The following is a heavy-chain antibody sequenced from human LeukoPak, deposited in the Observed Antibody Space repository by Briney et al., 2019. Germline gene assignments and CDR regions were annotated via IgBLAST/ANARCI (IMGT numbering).Heavy chain of an antibody. D-gene: IGHD4-23*01. Sequence: GGSLRLSCAASGITFSSYGMSWVRQAAGKGLEWVSGVSGSGDITYYADSVKGRFTISRDSSKNTLYLQMNSLRAEDTAVYYCAKRTTVVTSPIDIWGQGTMVTVSS. CDR2: VSGSGDIT. CDR3: AKRTTVVTSPIDI. CDR1: GITFSSYG. J-gene: IGHJ3*02. V-gene: IGHV3-23*01.